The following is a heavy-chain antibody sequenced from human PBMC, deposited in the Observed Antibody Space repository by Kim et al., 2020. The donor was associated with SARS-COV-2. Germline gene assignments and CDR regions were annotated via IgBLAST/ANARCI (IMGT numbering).Heavy chain of an antibody. CDR1: GFTFSSYS. J-gene: IGHJ4*02. CDR3: ARGRRLVVPAAMFQFDY. CDR2: ISSSSYI. D-gene: IGHD2-2*01. V-gene: IGHV3-21*01. Sequence: GGSLRLSCAASGFTFSSYSMNWVRQAPGKGLEWVSSISSSSYIYYADSVKGRFTISRDNAKNSLYLQMSSLRAEDTAVYYCARGRRLVVPAAMFQFDYWGQGTLVTVSS.